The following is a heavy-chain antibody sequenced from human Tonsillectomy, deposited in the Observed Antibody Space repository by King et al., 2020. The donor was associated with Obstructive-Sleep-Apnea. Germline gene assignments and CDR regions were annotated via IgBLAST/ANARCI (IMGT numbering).Heavy chain of an antibody. J-gene: IGHJ4*02. CDR3: ATSLGN. D-gene: IGHD7-27*01. Sequence: QLQESGPGLVKPSETLSLTCIVSGYSISGGDYWAWIRQPPGKGLEWIACISHSGSTSYIPSLLSRVTISLDTSKNQFSLKLTSVTASDTAVYYCATSLGNWGQGTLVTVSS. V-gene: IGHV4-38-2*02. CDR1: GYSISGGDY. CDR2: ISHSGST.